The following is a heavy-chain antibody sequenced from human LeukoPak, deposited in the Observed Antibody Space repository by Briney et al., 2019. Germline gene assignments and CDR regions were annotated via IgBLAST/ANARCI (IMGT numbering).Heavy chain of an antibody. CDR3: ARPGGSGSYLDYYYGMDV. D-gene: IGHD3-10*01. Sequence: KTGESLKISCKGSGYSFTSYWTGWVRQMPGKGLEWMGIIYPGDSDTRYSPSFQGQVTISADKSISTAYLQWSSLKASDTAMYYCARPGGSGSYLDYYYGMDVWGQGTTVTVSS. CDR1: GYSFTSYW. J-gene: IGHJ6*02. V-gene: IGHV5-51*01. CDR2: IYPGDSDT.